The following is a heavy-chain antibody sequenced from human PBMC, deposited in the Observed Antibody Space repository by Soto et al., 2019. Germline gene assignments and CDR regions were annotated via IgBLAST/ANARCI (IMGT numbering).Heavy chain of an antibody. J-gene: IGHJ4*02. Sequence: GGSLRLSCVASGFAFGNSWMHWVRQPPGKGPEWVSRMTSDGRTTQYADSVKGRFTVSRDNAKNTLYLQMNSLRAEDTAVYYCATAEVDYWGPGTLVTVSS. CDR1: GFAFGNSW. V-gene: IGHV3-74*01. CDR3: ATAEVDY. CDR2: MTSDGRTT.